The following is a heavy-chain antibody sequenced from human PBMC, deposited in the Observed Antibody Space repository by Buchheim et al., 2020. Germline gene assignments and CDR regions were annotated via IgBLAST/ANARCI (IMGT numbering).Heavy chain of an antibody. J-gene: IGHJ4*02. CDR1: GGSFSGYY. Sequence: QVQLQQWGAGLLKPSETLSLTCAVYGGSFSGYYWSWIRQPPGKGLEWIGEINHSGSTNYNPSLKSRVTISVDTSKNQFSLKLSSVTAADTAVYYCAGGRVQQQLVRGHNKRFDYWGQGTL. V-gene: IGHV4-34*01. CDR3: AGGRVQQQLVRGHNKRFDY. D-gene: IGHD6-13*01. CDR2: INHSGST.